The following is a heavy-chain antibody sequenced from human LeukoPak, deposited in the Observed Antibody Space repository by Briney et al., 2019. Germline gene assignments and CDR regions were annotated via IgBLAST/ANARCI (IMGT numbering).Heavy chain of an antibody. D-gene: IGHD2-2*01. J-gene: IGHJ5*02. CDR2: SYHNGNT. V-gene: IGHV4-38-2*02. CDR1: GYSITSDYQ. Sequence: SATLSLTCDVSGYSITSDYQWSWIRPSPQKGLGWICSSYHNGNTHYNPSLQSRVTISVDTSKNQSSLNMYSVTAEDTAVYYCARDPRWLTPDCTSTSGYENYFDPWGQGTLVTVSS. CDR3: ARDPRWLTPDCTSTSGYENYFDP.